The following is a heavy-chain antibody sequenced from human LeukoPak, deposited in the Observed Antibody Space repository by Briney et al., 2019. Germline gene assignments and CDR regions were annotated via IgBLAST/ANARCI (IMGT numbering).Heavy chain of an antibody. Sequence: GGSLRLSCAVSGFSFNTCWMTWVRQAPGKGLQWVASINKDGTEKYYVDSVKGRFTISRDNTKNSLYMQMNSLRAEDTAVYYCARAAYSSTWYSRYFDLWGRGTLVTVSS. CDR1: GFSFNTCW. D-gene: IGHD6-13*01. V-gene: IGHV3-7*01. CDR3: ARAAYSSTWYSRYFDL. CDR2: INKDGTEK. J-gene: IGHJ2*01.